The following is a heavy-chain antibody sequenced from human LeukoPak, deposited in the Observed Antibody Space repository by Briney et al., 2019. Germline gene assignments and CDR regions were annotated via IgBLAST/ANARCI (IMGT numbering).Heavy chain of an antibody. CDR1: GGTFSSYA. CDR3: ARGPPYYYDSSGYRTPFFDY. CDR2: IIPILGIA. Sequence: ASVKVSCKASGGTFSSYAISWVRQAPGQGLEWMGRIIPILGIANYAQKFQGRVTITADKSTSTAYMELSSLRSEDTAVYYCARGPPYYYDSSGYRTPFFDYWGQGTLVTVSS. J-gene: IGHJ4*02. D-gene: IGHD3-22*01. V-gene: IGHV1-69*04.